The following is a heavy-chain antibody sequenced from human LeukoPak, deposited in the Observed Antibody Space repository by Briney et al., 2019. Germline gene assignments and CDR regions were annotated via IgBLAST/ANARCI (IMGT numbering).Heavy chain of an antibody. CDR3: AKDTLETYYYDSSGYP. Sequence: GGSLRLSCAASGFTFSSYAMSWVRQAPGKGLEWVSAISGSGGSTYYADSVKGRFTISRDNSKNTLYLQMNSLRAEDTAVYYCAKDTLETYYYDSSGYPWGQGTLDTVSS. D-gene: IGHD3-22*01. CDR2: ISGSGGST. CDR1: GFTFSSYA. V-gene: IGHV3-23*01. J-gene: IGHJ4*02.